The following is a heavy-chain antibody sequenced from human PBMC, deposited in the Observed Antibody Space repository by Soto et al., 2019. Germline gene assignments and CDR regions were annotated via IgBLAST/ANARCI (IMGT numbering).Heavy chain of an antibody. CDR3: ARHREQQLTYCGMDV. D-gene: IGHD6-13*01. V-gene: IGHV5-51*01. J-gene: IGHJ6*02. Sequence: PGESLKISCKGSGYSFTSYWIGWVRQMPGKGLEWMGIIYPGDSDTRYSPSFQGQVTISADKSISTAYLQWSSLKASDTAMYYCARHREQQLTYCGMDVWGQGTTVTVSS. CDR2: IYPGDSDT. CDR1: GYSFTSYW.